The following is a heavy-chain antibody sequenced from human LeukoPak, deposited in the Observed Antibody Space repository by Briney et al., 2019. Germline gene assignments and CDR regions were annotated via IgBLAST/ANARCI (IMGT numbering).Heavy chain of an antibody. V-gene: IGHV1-46*01. J-gene: IGHJ6*02. CDR1: GYTFTSYY. CDR3: TRGSMIVVVTDYGMDV. D-gene: IGHD3-22*01. Sequence: ASVKVSCKASGYTFTSYYMHWVRQAPGQGLEWMGIINPSGGSTSYAQKFQGRVTMTRDTSTSTVYMELSSLRSEDTAVYYCTRGSMIVVVTDYGMDVWGQGTTVTVSS. CDR2: INPSGGST.